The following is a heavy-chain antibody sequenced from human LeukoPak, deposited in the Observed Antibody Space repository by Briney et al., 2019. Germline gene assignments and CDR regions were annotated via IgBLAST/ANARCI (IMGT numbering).Heavy chain of an antibody. CDR3: ARVKYSSGWYYYFDY. V-gene: IGHV4-38-2*01. J-gene: IGHJ4*02. Sequence: KTSETLSLTCAVSGYSISSGYYWGWIRQPPGKGLEWIGSIYHSGSTYYNPSLKSRLTISVDTSKNQFSLKLSSVTAADTAVYYCARVKYSSGWYYYFDYWGQGTLVTVSS. D-gene: IGHD6-19*01. CDR1: GYSISSGYY. CDR2: IYHSGST.